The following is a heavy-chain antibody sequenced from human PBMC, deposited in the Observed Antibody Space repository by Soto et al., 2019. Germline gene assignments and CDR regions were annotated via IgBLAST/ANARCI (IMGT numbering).Heavy chain of an antibody. J-gene: IGHJ6*02. CDR1: GGSISSGDYY. CDR2: IYYSGST. V-gene: IGHV4-30-4*01. D-gene: IGHD3-22*01. CDR3: ARDEAHYYDSSGYYPNETTETYYYYYYGMDV. Sequence: QVQLQESGPGLVKPSQTLSLTCTVSGGSISSGDYYWSWIRQPPGKGLEWIGYIYYSGSTYYNPSLKSRVTISVDTSKDQFSLKLSSVTAADTAVYYCARDEAHYYDSSGYYPNETTETYYYYYYGMDVWGQGTTVTVSS.